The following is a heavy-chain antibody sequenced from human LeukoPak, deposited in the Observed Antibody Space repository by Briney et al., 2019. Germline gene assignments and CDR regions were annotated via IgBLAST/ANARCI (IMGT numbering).Heavy chain of an antibody. J-gene: IGHJ6*02. Sequence: GGSLRLSCAASGFTFSSSWMHWVRQAPGKGLVWLSRINSGGSSTSYADSVKGRFTISRDNAKNTLYLQMKSLGAEDTAVYYFAREGPYDSGNGMDVWGQGTTVTVSS. CDR1: GFTFSSSW. D-gene: IGHD1-26*01. V-gene: IGHV3-74*01. CDR3: AREGPYDSGNGMDV. CDR2: INSGGSST.